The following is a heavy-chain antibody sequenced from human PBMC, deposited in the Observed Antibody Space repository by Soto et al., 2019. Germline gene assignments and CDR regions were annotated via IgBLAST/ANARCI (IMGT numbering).Heavy chain of an antibody. V-gene: IGHV3-23*01. D-gene: IGHD3-3*01. CDR2: ISGSGGST. CDR1: GFTFSNAS. Sequence: SGGSLRLSCAASGFTFSNASMSWVRQAPGKGLEWVSGISGSGGSTYYADSVKGRFTISRDNSKNTLYLQMNSLRAEDTAVYYCAKDPYYDFWSGYHHNWFDPWGQGTLVTVSS. CDR3: AKDPYYDFWSGYHHNWFDP. J-gene: IGHJ5*02.